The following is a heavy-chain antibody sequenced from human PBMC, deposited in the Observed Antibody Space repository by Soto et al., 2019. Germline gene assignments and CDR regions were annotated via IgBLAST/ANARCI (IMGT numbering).Heavy chain of an antibody. CDR1: GGSISSGGYY. CDR3: ARAGGGSGSYNFDY. J-gene: IGHJ4*02. Sequence: SETLSLTCTVSGGSISSGGYYWSWIRQHPGKGLEWIGYIYYSGSTYYNPSLKSRVTISVDTSKNQFSLKLSSVTAADTAVYYCARAGGGSGSYNFDYWGQGTLVTVSS. CDR2: IYYSGST. V-gene: IGHV4-31*03. D-gene: IGHD3-10*01.